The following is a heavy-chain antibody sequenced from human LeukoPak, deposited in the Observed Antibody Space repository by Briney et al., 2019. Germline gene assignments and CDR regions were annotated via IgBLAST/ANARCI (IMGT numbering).Heavy chain of an antibody. CDR2: ISGDRYTT. D-gene: IGHD1-1*01. V-gene: IGHV3-43*02. J-gene: IGHJ4*02. Sequence: PGGSLRLSCAASGFSFGDYAMHWVHQAPGKGLEWVSLISGDRYTTYYADSVKGRFTISRDNSKNSLYLQMNSLTTEDTALYFCGRRGPGTCADNWGQGTLVTVSS. CDR1: GFSFGDYA. CDR3: GRRGPGTCADN.